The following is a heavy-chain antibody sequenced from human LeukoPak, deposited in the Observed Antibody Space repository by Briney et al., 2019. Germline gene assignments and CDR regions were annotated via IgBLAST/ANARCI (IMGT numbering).Heavy chain of an antibody. CDR2: INHSGST. J-gene: IGHJ5*02. D-gene: IGHD3-10*01. V-gene: IGHV4-34*01. CDR1: GGSLSNYY. Sequence: PSETLSLTCAVYGGSLSNYYWSWIRQPPGRGLEWIGEINHSGSTKFNPSLKSRVTILVAMSKSQFSLELRSVTAADTAVYYCARGPASGSDFAWFDPWGQGTFVTVSS. CDR3: ARGPASGSDFAWFDP.